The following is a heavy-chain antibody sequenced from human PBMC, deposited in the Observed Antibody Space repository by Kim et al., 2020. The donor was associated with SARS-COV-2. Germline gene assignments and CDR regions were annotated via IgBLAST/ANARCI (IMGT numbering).Heavy chain of an antibody. D-gene: IGHD1-26*01. V-gene: IGHV3-23*01. CDR3: AKDARGRADGAGY. CDR2: ISNRGATT. Sequence: GGSLRLSCADFGFTFSNYGMGWVRQAPGQGLEYVSVISNRGATTYYADSVKGRFTISRDNSKNTMFLQMNTLRAEDTAVYYCAKDARGRADGAGYWGQGTLVTVSS. J-gene: IGHJ4*02. CDR1: GFTFSNYG.